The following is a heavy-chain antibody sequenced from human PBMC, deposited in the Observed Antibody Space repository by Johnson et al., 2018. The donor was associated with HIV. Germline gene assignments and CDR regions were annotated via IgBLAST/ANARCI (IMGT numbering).Heavy chain of an antibody. J-gene: IGHJ3*02. V-gene: IGHV3-30-3*01. CDR3: ARTTYSSPGAFDI. Sequence: QVQLVESGGGVVQPGGSLRLSCAASGFTFGTFAMYWVRQAPGKGLEWVAFISYDGSNKYYADSVKGRFTISRDNSKNTLYLQMNSLRAEDTAVYYCARTTYSSPGAFDIWGQGTMVTVSS. CDR1: GFTFGTFA. D-gene: IGHD6-19*01. CDR2: ISYDGSNK.